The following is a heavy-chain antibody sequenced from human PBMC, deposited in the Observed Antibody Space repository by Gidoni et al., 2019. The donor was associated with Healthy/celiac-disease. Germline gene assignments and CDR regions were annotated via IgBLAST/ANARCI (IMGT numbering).Heavy chain of an antibody. CDR2: YSGST. D-gene: IGHD4-17*01. V-gene: IGHV4-59*09. CDR3: ARGGTTVVTTDAFDI. Sequence: YSGSTNYNPSLKSRVTISVDTSKNQFSLKLSSVTAADTAVYYCARGGTTVVTTDAFDIWGQGTMVTVSS. J-gene: IGHJ3*02.